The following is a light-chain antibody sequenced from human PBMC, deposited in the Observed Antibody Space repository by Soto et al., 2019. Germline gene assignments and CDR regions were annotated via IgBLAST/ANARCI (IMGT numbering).Light chain of an antibody. V-gene: IGLV2-14*01. Sequence: QSALTQPASVSGSPGQSITISCTGTSSDVGAYNYVSWYQQHPGKVPKLMIYEVTNRPSGVSNRFSGSRSANTASLTISGLQAQDEADYYCSSYSSNNILSYVFGTGTKVTVL. J-gene: IGLJ1*01. CDR1: SSDVGAYNY. CDR3: SSYSSNNILSYV. CDR2: EVT.